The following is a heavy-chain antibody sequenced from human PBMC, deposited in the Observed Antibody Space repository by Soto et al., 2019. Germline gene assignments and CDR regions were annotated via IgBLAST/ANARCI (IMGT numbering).Heavy chain of an antibody. CDR1: GGTFSSYA. J-gene: IGHJ5*02. CDR3: ARSGSAAAGPRARKNWFDP. V-gene: IGHV1-69*13. D-gene: IGHD6-13*01. CDR2: IIPIVGTA. Sequence: ASVKVSCKASGGTFSSYAISWVRQAPGQGLEWMGGIIPIVGTANYAQKFQGRVTITADESTSTAYMELSSLRSEDTAVYYCARSGSAAAGPRARKNWFDPWGQGTLVTVSS.